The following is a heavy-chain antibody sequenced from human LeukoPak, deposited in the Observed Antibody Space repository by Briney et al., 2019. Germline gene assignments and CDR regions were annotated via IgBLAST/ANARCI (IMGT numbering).Heavy chain of an antibody. CDR3: ARDHPPHVLLWFGETRPYYYYGMDV. V-gene: IGHV4-38-2*02. Sequence: SETLSLTCTVSGYSISSGYYWGWIRQPPGKGLEWIGSIYYSGSTYYNPSLKSRVTISVDTSKNQFSLKLSSVTAADTAVYYCARDHPPHVLLWFGETRPYYYYGMDVWGQGTTVTVSS. J-gene: IGHJ6*02. CDR1: GYSISSGYY. CDR2: IYYSGST. D-gene: IGHD3-10*01.